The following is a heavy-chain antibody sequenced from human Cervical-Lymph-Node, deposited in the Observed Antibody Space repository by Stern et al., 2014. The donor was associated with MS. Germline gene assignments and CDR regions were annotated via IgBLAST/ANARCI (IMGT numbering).Heavy chain of an antibody. CDR1: GCTFISYA. V-gene: IGHV1-69*01. J-gene: IGHJ4*02. CDR3: ARGGEVATSLYY. Sequence: QVQLVQSGAEVKEPGSSVKVSCKASGCTFISYAISWVRQAPGQGPEWMGGIIPIFGTANYAQKFQGRVTITADESTSPAYMELGSLRSEDTAVYYCARGGEVATSLYYWGQGTLVTVSS. CDR2: IIPIFGTA. D-gene: IGHD5-24*01.